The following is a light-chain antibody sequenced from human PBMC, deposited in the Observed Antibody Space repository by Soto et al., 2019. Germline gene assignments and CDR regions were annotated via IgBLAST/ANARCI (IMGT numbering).Light chain of an antibody. CDR3: QQSYSLIFT. V-gene: IGKV1-39*01. CDR1: QNIDRD. Sequence: DIPVTQSPSSLSASVGDRVTITCRASQNIDRDLIWYQQKPGKAPKLLIFAASSLQRGVPARFSSIRSVKDFTLTINSLQPDDFGTYYCQQSYSLIFTFSPGTKGD. CDR2: AAS. J-gene: IGKJ3*01.